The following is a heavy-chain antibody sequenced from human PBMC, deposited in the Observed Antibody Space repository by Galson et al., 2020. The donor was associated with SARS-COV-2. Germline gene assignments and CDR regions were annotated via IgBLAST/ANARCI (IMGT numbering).Heavy chain of an antibody. D-gene: IGHD2-21*02. CDR2: INPNSGGT. Sequence: ASVTVSCKASGYTFTGYYMHWVRQAPGQGLEWMGWINPNSGGTNYAQKFQGRVTMTRDTSISTDYMELSRLRSDDTAVYYCARNGGGPYCGGDCYDDCWGQGTLVTVSS. J-gene: IGHJ4*02. CDR3: ARNGGGPYCGGDCYDDC. V-gene: IGHV1-2*02. CDR1: GYTFTGYY.